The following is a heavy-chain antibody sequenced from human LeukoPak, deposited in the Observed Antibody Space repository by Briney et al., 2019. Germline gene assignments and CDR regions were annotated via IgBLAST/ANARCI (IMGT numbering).Heavy chain of an antibody. D-gene: IGHD3-3*01. Sequence: SETLSLTCTVSGGSISSYYWSWIRQPPGKGLEWIGYIYYSGSTNYNPSPKSRVTISVDTSKNQFSLKLSSVTAADTAVYYCARGERNYDFWSGYYYYYMDVWGKGTTVTVSS. J-gene: IGHJ6*03. CDR3: ARGERNYDFWSGYYYYYMDV. CDR1: GGSISSYY. V-gene: IGHV4-59*01. CDR2: IYYSGST.